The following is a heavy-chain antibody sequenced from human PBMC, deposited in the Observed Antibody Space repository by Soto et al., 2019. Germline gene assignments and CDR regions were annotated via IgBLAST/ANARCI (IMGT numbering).Heavy chain of an antibody. V-gene: IGHV4-4*02. J-gene: IGHJ4*02. CDR2: VYHSGST. D-gene: IGHD1-1*01. CDR3: ARTSTRGTRFDY. Sequence: QVQLQESGPGLVKPSGTLSLTCAVSGGSISTSNWWSWVRQPPGKGLEWIGEVYHSGSTNYNPSFKSRGAMSVDKSKNQFSLKLNSVTAADTALYYCARTSTRGTRFDYWGQGSLVTVSS. CDR1: GGSISTSNW.